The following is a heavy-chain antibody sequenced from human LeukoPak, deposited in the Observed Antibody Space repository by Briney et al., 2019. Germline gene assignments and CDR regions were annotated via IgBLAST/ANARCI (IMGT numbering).Heavy chain of an antibody. CDR1: GFTFSTYW. CDR3: AREHRRDGYPFDY. CDR2: INFDGCSL. J-gene: IGHJ4*02. Sequence: PGGSLRLSCAASGFTFSTYWMNWVRQAPGKGLVWVSRINFDGCSLGYADSVKGRFTISRDNAKNTLYLQMNSLRAEDTAVYYCAREHRRDGYPFDYWGQGTLVTVSS. V-gene: IGHV3-74*01. D-gene: IGHD5-24*01.